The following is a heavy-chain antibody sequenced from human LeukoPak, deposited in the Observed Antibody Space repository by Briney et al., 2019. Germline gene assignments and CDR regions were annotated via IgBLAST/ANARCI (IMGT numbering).Heavy chain of an antibody. V-gene: IGHV4-38-2*01. Sequence: SETLSLTCAVSGYSISSGYYWGWIRQPPGKGLEWIGSIYHSGSTYYNPSLKSRVTISVDTSKNQFSLKLSSVTAADTAVYYCASEGQLWFGGVYWGQGALVTVSS. CDR2: IYHSGST. CDR3: ASEGQLWFGGVY. D-gene: IGHD3-10*01. CDR1: GYSISSGYY. J-gene: IGHJ4*02.